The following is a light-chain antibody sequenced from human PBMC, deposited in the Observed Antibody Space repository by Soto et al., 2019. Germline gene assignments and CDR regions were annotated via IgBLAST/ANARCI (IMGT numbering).Light chain of an antibody. CDR1: QSVSSSY. CDR2: GAS. V-gene: IGKV3-20*01. J-gene: IGKJ2*01. Sequence: EIVLTQSPGTLSLSPGERATLSCRASQSVSSSYLAWYQQKPGQAPRLLIYGASSRATGIPDRFSGSWSGTDFTLTISRLEPEDFAVYYCQKYGSSPRYTFGQGTKLEIK. CDR3: QKYGSSPRYT.